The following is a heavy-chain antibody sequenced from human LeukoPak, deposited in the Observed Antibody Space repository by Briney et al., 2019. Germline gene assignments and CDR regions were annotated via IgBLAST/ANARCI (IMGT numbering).Heavy chain of an antibody. CDR3: ARATVTDFSAENFDY. D-gene: IGHD4-17*01. V-gene: IGHV1-69*13. J-gene: IGHJ4*02. CDR1: GYTFTSYG. CDR2: IIPIFGTA. Sequence: ASVKVSCKASGYTFTSYGISWVRQAPGQGLEWMGGIIPIFGTANYAQKFQGRVTITADESTSTAYMELSSLRSEDTAVYYCARATVTDFSAENFDYWGQGTLVTVSS.